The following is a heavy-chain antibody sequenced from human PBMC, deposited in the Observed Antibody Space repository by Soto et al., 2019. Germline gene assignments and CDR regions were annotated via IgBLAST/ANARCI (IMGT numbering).Heavy chain of an antibody. Sequence: QVQLQESGPGLVKPSETLSLTCTVSGGSISSYYWSWIRQPPGKGLEWIGYIYYSGSTNYNPSLKSRVTISVDTSKNQFSLKLSSVTAADTAVYYCARSHRGYSSGWAIDYWGQGTLVTVSS. CDR2: IYYSGST. D-gene: IGHD6-19*01. V-gene: IGHV4-59*08. CDR1: GGSISSYY. J-gene: IGHJ4*02. CDR3: ARSHRGYSSGWAIDY.